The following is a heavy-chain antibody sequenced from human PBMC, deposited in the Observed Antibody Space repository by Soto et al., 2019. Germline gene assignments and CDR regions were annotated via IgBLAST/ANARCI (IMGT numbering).Heavy chain of an antibody. CDR1: GGSISSSSYY. CDR2: MYYSGST. V-gene: IGHV4-39*07. Sequence: SETLSLTCIVSGGSISSSSYYWGWIRQSPGKGLEWIGSMYYSGSTYYNPSLKSRVTISVDTSKNQFSLKLSSVTAADTAVYYCASRKGHDYGDYFDYWGQGTLVTVSS. D-gene: IGHD4-17*01. J-gene: IGHJ4*02. CDR3: ASRKGHDYGDYFDY.